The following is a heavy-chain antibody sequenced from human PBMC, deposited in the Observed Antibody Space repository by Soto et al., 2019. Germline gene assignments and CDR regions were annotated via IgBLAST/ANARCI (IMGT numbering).Heavy chain of an antibody. V-gene: IGHV1-3*01. CDR3: ARDTGDGTFDF. CDR2: INAGYGNT. CDR1: GYTCSRYA. D-gene: IGHD7-27*01. Sequence: ASVKVSCKASGYTCSRYAMHCVLQAPGQRLEWMGWINAGYGNTKSSQKFQDRVTISRDTSASTAYMELTSLRSEDTAVYYCARDTGDGTFDFWGQGTLVTVSS. J-gene: IGHJ4*02.